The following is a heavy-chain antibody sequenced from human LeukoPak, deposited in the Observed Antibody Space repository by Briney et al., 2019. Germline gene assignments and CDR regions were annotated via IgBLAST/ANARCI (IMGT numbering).Heavy chain of an antibody. CDR3: AKRLGDPRAFDY. CDR2: ISGTSGTI. J-gene: IGHJ4*02. D-gene: IGHD2-21*02. CDR1: GFTFSNYA. Sequence: GGSLRLSCAASGFTFSNYAMSWVRQAPGKGLEWVSDISGTSGTINYAAPVKGRFTISRDNSKNTLYLQMNSLRVDDMAVYYCAKRLGDPRAFDYWGQGTLVTVSS. V-gene: IGHV3-23*01.